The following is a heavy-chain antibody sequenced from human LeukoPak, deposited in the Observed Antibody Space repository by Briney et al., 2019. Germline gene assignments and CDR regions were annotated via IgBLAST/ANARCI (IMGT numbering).Heavy chain of an antibody. CDR1: GGTFSSYA. J-gene: IGHJ4*02. Sequence: SVKVSCKASGGTFSSYAISWVRQAPGQGLEWMGRIIPILGIANYAQKFQGRVTITADKSTSTAYMELSSLRSEDTAVYYCASQVVRGIVYYWGQGTLVTVSS. V-gene: IGHV1-69*04. CDR3: ASQVVRGIVYY. D-gene: IGHD3-10*01. CDR2: IIPILGIA.